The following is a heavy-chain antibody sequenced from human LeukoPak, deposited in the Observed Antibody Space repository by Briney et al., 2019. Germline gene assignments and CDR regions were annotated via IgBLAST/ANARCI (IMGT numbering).Heavy chain of an antibody. V-gene: IGHV3-30*02. J-gene: IGHJ5*02. CDR2: IRYDGSNK. CDR1: GFTFSSYG. D-gene: IGHD7-27*01. CDR3: AKVGARGSSTGWFDP. Sequence: GGSLRLSCAASGFTFSSYGMHWVRQAPGKGLEWVAFIRYDGSNKYYADSVKGRFTISRDNSKNTLYPQMNSLRAEDTAVYYCAKVGARGSSTGWFDPWGQGTLVTVSS.